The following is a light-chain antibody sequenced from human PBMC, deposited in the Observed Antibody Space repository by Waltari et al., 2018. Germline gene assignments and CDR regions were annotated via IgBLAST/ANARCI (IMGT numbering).Light chain of an antibody. V-gene: IGLV2-14*01. J-gene: IGLJ3*02. Sequence: QSALTQPASVSGSPGQSITIPCTGTSSAVGAYNRASWYQHHPVNAPKLMIYEVSNRPSGLSNRFSGSKSGNTASLTISGLQPEDEADYYCSSYTTYTTLWVFGGGTKLTVL. CDR2: EVS. CDR3: SSYTTYTTLWV. CDR1: SSAVGAYNR.